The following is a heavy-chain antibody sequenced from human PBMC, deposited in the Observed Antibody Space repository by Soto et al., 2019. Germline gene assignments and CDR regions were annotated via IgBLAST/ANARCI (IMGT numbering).Heavy chain of an antibody. CDR3: AGGIAARPLGY. V-gene: IGHV4-59*12. Sequence: PSETLSLTCTVSGGSISSYYWSWIRQPPGKGLEWIGYIYYSGSTNYNPSLKSRVTISVDTSKNQFSLKLSSVTAADTAVYYCAGGIAARPLGYWRQGTLVTV. CDR2: IYYSGST. J-gene: IGHJ4*02. CDR1: GGSISSYY. D-gene: IGHD6-6*01.